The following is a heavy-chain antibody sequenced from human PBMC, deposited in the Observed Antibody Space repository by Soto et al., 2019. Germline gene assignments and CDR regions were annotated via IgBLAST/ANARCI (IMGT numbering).Heavy chain of an antibody. CDR3: ARGANTYYYGSGSYYDNWFDP. J-gene: IGHJ5*02. Sequence: SETLSLTCAVYGGSFSGYYWSWIRQPPGKGLEWIGEINHSGSTNYNPSLKSRDTISVDTSKNQFSLKLSSVTAADTAVYYCARGANTYYYGSGSYYDNWFDPWGQGTLVAVSS. V-gene: IGHV4-34*01. CDR1: GGSFSGYY. CDR2: INHSGST. D-gene: IGHD3-10*01.